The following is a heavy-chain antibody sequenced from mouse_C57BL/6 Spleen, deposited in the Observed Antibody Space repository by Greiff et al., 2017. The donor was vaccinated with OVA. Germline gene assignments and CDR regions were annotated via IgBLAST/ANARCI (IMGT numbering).Heavy chain of an antibody. CDR3: ARRTSTHYFDY. D-gene: IGHD1-3*01. Sequence: DVQLQESGPGLVKPSQSLSLTCSVTGYSITSGYYWNWIRQFPGNKLEWMGYISYDGSNNYNPSLKNRISITRDTSKNQFFLKLNSVTTEDTATYYCARRTSTHYFDYWGQGTTLTVSS. V-gene: IGHV3-6*01. CDR2: ISYDGSN. J-gene: IGHJ2*01. CDR1: GYSITSGYY.